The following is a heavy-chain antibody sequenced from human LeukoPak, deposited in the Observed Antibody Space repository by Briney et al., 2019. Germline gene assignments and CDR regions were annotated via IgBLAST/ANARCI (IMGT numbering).Heavy chain of an antibody. V-gene: IGHV3-23*01. J-gene: IGHJ4*02. CDR3: AKRPRGNYLDPFDY. CDR1: GFTFSSYA. D-gene: IGHD3-10*01. CDR2: ISGSGGST. Sequence: GGSLRLSCAASGFTFSSYAMSWVRPPPGEGLEWVSGISGSGGSTYYADSVKGRFTISRDNSKNRLYLQMNSLRAEDTAVYYCAKRPRGNYLDPFDYWGQGTLVTVSS.